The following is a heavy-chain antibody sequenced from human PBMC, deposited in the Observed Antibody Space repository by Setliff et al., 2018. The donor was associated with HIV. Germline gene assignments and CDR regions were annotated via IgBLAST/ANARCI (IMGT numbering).Heavy chain of an antibody. CDR3: ARDRELLGAFDI. CDR1: GGTFTSLD. Sequence: ASVKVSCKASGGTFTSLDINWVRQATGQGPEWMGWLNPTSGNTGSAQRFQGRVTMTRNTSISIAYMELSNLRSEDTAVYYCARDRELLGAFDIWGQGTMVTVSS. D-gene: IGHD3-10*01. CDR2: LNPTSGNT. V-gene: IGHV1-8*01. J-gene: IGHJ3*02.